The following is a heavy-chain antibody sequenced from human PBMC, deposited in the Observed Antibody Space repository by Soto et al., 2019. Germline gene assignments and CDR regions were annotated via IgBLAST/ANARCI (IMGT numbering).Heavy chain of an antibody. J-gene: IGHJ6*02. V-gene: IGHV1-69*01. CDR2: IIPIFGTA. CDR3: ARDQDVVVVVAATRYYYYGMDV. CDR1: GGTFSSYA. D-gene: IGHD2-15*01. Sequence: QVQLVQSGAEVKKPGSSVKVSCKAFGGTFSSYAISWVRQAPGQGLEWMGGIIPIFGTANYAQKFQGRVTITADESTSTAYMELSSLRSEDTAVYYCARDQDVVVVVAATRYYYYGMDVWGQGTTVTVSS.